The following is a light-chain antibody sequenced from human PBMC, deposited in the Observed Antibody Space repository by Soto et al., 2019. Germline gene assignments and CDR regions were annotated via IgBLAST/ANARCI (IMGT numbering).Light chain of an antibody. CDR1: QSISRY. CDR2: AAS. J-gene: IGKJ4*01. Sequence: DIQMTQSPSSLSASLGDRVTIACRASQSISRYLNWYQHKPGKAPNLLIYAASSLKPGVPSRFSGSGSGTDFTLTISSLQSEDFATYYCQQTYSIPLTFGGGTKVEI. V-gene: IGKV1-39*01. CDR3: QQTYSIPLT.